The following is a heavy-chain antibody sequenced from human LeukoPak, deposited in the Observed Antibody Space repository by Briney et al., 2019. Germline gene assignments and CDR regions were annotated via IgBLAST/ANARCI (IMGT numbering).Heavy chain of an antibody. CDR2: IGNSGSDI. CDR3: ARGFDCSSTSCSCMDV. Sequence: GGSLRLSCAASGFPFSVYYMSWIRQPPGKGLEWVSYIGNSGSDIYYADSVKGRFTISRDSAKNSLYLQMSSLRAEDTAVYYCARGFDCSSTSCSCMDVWGQGTTVTVSS. CDR1: GFPFSVYY. J-gene: IGHJ6*02. D-gene: IGHD2-2*01. V-gene: IGHV3-11*01.